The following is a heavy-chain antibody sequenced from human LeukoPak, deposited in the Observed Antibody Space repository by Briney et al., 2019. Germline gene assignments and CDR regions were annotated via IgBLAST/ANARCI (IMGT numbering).Heavy chain of an antibody. CDR3: AKDSVYYYDSSGYFPGDY. V-gene: IGHV3-43*02. CDR2: ISGDGGST. CDR1: GFTFDDYA. Sequence: SGGSLRLSCAASGFTFDDYAMHWVRHAPGKGLEWVSLISGDGGSTYYADSVKGRFTISRDNSKNSLYLQMNSLRTEDTALYYCAKDSVYYYDSSGYFPGDYWGQGTLVTVSS. D-gene: IGHD3-22*01. J-gene: IGHJ4*02.